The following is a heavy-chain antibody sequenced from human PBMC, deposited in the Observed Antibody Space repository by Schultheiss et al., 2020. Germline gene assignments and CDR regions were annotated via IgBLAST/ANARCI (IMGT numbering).Heavy chain of an antibody. CDR1: GGSFSGYY. J-gene: IGHJ4*02. Sequence: SETLSLTCAVYGGSFSGYYWSWIRQPPGKGLEWIGYIYYSGSTNYNPSLKSRVTISVDTSKNQFSLKLSSVTAADTAVYYCARGTDYYDSSGYYPGYFDYWGQGTLVTVSS. D-gene: IGHD3-22*01. CDR3: ARGTDYYDSSGYYPGYFDY. V-gene: IGHV4-59*12. CDR2: IYYSGST.